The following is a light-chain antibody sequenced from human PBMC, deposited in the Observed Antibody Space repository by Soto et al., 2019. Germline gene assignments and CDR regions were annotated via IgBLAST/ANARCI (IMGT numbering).Light chain of an antibody. CDR3: QQRSNWPPLS. Sequence: EIVLTQSPGTLSLSPGERATLSCRTSQSVGTHLAWYQQKPGQAPRLLISGASNRATGIPARFSGSGSGTDFTLTISSLEPEDFAVYYCQQRSNWPPLSFGGGTKVDIK. V-gene: IGKV3-11*01. CDR1: QSVGTH. J-gene: IGKJ4*01. CDR2: GAS.